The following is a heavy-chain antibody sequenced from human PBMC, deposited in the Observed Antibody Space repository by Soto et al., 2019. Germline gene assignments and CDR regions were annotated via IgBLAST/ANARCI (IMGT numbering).Heavy chain of an antibody. Sequence: HVQLVQSGAEVRSPGSSGKVSSKSSGGTFSRRASSGVRQATGQGLEWMGGIIPIFGTANHAQQFQGRVTIIADDSTSTVYMELSSMRSEDTAMYYCARGWGYDSNDYYYAYWGQGTLVIVSS. CDR1: GGTFSRRA. V-gene: IGHV1-69*01. CDR2: IIPIFGTA. D-gene: IGHD3-22*01. CDR3: ARGWGYDSNDYYYAY. J-gene: IGHJ4*02.